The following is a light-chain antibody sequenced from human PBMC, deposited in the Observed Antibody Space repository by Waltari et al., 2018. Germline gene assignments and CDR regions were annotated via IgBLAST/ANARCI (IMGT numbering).Light chain of an antibody. CDR1: QSVLYSSNNKNY. V-gene: IGKV4-1*01. CDR2: WAS. J-gene: IGKJ1*01. Sequence: DIVMTQSPDSLAVPLGERATINCKSSQSVLYSSNNKNYLAWYQQKPGQPPKLLIYWASTRESGVPDRISGSGSGTDFTLTISNLQAEDVAVYYCQQYYSIPRMFGQGTKVEIK. CDR3: QQYYSIPRM.